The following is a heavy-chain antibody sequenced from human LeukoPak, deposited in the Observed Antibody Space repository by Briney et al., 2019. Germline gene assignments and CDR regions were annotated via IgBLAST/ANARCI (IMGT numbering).Heavy chain of an antibody. CDR3: ARAGAHRPSQRYSGSYYTAFDI. CDR2: IIPIFGTA. Sequence: ASVKVSCKASGGTFSSYAISWVRQAPGQGLEWMGGIIPIFGTANYAQKFQGRVTITADESTSTAYMELSSLRSEDTAVYYCARAGAHRPSQRYSGSYYTAFDIWGQGTMVTVSS. J-gene: IGHJ3*02. D-gene: IGHD1-26*01. V-gene: IGHV1-69*13. CDR1: GGTFSSYA.